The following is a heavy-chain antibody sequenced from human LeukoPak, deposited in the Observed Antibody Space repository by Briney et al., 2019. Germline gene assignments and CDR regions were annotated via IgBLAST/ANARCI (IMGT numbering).Heavy chain of an antibody. J-gene: IGHJ4*02. D-gene: IGHD2-15*01. V-gene: IGHV3-30*18. Sequence: GGSLRLSCAASGFTFSSYGMHWVRQAPGKGLEWVAVISYDGSNKYYADSVKGRFTISRDNSKNTLYLQMNSLRAEDTAVYYCAKVLTPHRSGGSCYDPDFDYWGQGTLVTVSS. CDR3: AKVLTPHRSGGSCYDPDFDY. CDR2: ISYDGSNK. CDR1: GFTFSSYG.